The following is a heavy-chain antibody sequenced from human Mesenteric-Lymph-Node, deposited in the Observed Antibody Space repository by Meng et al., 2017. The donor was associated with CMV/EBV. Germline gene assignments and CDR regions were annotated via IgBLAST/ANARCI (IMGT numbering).Heavy chain of an antibody. V-gene: IGHV1-8*02. J-gene: IGHJ4*02. CDR1: GYTFTGYH. Sequence: ASVKVSCKASGYTFTGYHIHWVRQTTGQGLEWMGWMNPHSLNTRYAEDFQDRVAMTSDTSITTAYLELSRLTSDDTAIYYCVRSPFPGDFWGQGTLVTVSS. CDR2: MNPHSLNT. CDR3: VRSPFPGDF. D-gene: IGHD3-10*01.